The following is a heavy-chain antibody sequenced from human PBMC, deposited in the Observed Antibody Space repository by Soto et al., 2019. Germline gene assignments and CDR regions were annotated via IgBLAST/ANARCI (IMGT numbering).Heavy chain of an antibody. J-gene: IGHJ3*02. Sequence: QVQLQQWGAGLLKPSETLSLTCAVYGGSFSGYYWSWIRQPPGKGLEWIGEINHSGSTNYNPSLKSPVTISVDTSKNQFSMKLSSVTAADTAVYYCARGDTYYYDSSGYYYLAFDIWGQGTMVTVSS. CDR1: GGSFSGYY. V-gene: IGHV4-34*01. CDR2: INHSGST. D-gene: IGHD3-22*01. CDR3: ARGDTYYYDSSGYYYLAFDI.